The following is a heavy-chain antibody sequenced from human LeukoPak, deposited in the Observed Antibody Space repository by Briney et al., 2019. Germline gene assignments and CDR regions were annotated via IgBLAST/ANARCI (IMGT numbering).Heavy chain of an antibody. CDR2: ISAYNGNT. J-gene: IGHJ6*02. CDR1: GYTFTSYG. D-gene: IGHD2-15*01. Sequence: ASVKVSCKASGYTFTSYGISWVRQAPGQGLEWMGWISAYNGNTNYAQKLQSRVTMTTDTSTSTAYMELRSLRSDDTAVYYCARLFSIYCSGGSCYYYYGMDVWGQGTTVTVSS. CDR3: ARLFSIYCSGGSCYYYYGMDV. V-gene: IGHV1-18*01.